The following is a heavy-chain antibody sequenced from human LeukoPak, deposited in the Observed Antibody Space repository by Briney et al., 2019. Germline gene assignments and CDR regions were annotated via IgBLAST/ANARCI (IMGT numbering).Heavy chain of an antibody. CDR1: GGSISSYY. J-gene: IGHJ3*02. V-gene: IGHV4-59*01. Sequence: SETLSLTCTVSGGSISSYYWSWIRQPPGKGLEWIGYIYYSGSTNYNPSLKSRVTISVDTSKNQFSLKLSSVTAADTAMYYCAREGSPRGYDILTGSYAFDIWGQGTMVTVSS. D-gene: IGHD3-9*01. CDR2: IYYSGST. CDR3: AREGSPRGYDILTGSYAFDI.